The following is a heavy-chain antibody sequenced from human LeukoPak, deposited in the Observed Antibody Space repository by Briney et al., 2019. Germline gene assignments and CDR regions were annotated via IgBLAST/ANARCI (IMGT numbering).Heavy chain of an antibody. V-gene: IGHV1-18*01. D-gene: IGHD1-7*01. J-gene: IGHJ3*02. CDR1: GYTFTSYG. Sequence: GASVKVSCKAPGYTFTSYGISWVRQAPGQGLEWMGWISAYNGNTNYAQKLQGRVTMTTDTSTSTAYMELRSLRSDDTAVYYCARENWAWNYDLSFDIWGQGTMVTVSS. CDR2: ISAYNGNT. CDR3: ARENWAWNYDLSFDI.